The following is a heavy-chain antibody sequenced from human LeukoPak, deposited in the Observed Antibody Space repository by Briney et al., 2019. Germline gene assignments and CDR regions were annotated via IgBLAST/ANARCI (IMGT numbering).Heavy chain of an antibody. CDR1: GYTFTSYA. CDR3: ARVRYDILTGYYIDAFDI. CDR2: INTNTGNP. V-gene: IGHV7-4-1*02. J-gene: IGHJ3*02. Sequence: ASVKVSCKASGYTFTSYAMNWVRQVPGQGLEWMGWINTNTGNPTYAQGFTGRFVFSLDTSVSTAYLQISSLKAEDTAVYYCARVRYDILTGYYIDAFDIWGQGTMVTVS. D-gene: IGHD3-9*01.